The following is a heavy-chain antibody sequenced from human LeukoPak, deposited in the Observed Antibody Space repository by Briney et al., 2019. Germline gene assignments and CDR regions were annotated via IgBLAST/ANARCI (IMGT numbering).Heavy chain of an antibody. CDR3: AKEQPAGPYSYGSLIFYYYGMDV. D-gene: IGHD5-18*01. CDR1: GFTFSSYA. V-gene: IGHV3-30-3*01. CDR2: ISYDGSNK. J-gene: IGHJ6*02. Sequence: PGGSLRLSCAASGFTFSSYAMHWVRQAPGKGLEWVAVISYDGSNKYYADSVKGRFTISRDNSKNTLYLQMNSLRAEDTAVYYCAKEQPAGPYSYGSLIFYYYGMDVWGQGTTVTVSS.